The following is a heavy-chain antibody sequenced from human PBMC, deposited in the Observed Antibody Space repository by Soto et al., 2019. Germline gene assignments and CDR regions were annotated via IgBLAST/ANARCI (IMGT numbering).Heavy chain of an antibody. V-gene: IGHV3-23*01. J-gene: IGHJ4*02. Sequence: EVVLLESGGGLVQPGGSLRLSCASSGFTFSHYPMSWVRQAPGKGLEWVATISGSGGSTYYPDSVKGRFTVSRDSSLYLLIHSLRVDDTAIYFCAKQRTTVPTSFDYWGQGALVTVSS. D-gene: IGHD4-17*01. CDR1: GFTFSHYP. CDR2: ISGSGGST. CDR3: AKQRTTVPTSFDY.